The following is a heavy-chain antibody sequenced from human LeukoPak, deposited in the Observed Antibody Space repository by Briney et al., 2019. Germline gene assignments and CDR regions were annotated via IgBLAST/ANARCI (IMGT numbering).Heavy chain of an antibody. J-gene: IGHJ4*02. CDR3: ARGHRHFIQVWLY. Sequence: SETLSLTCTVSGGSISSGDYYWSWIRQPPGKGLEWIGYIYYSGSTYYNPSLKSRVTISVDTSKNQFSLKLRSVTAADTAVYYCARGHRHFIQVWLYWGQGTLVTVSS. CDR2: IYYSGST. CDR1: GGSISSGDYY. D-gene: IGHD5-18*01. V-gene: IGHV4-30-4*01.